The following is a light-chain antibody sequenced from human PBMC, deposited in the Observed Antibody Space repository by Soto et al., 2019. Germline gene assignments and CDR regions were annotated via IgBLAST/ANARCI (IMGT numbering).Light chain of an antibody. CDR3: CSYAGSYSWV. J-gene: IGLJ3*02. Sequence: QSALTQPRSVSGSPGQSVTISCTGTSSNVGGYDYVSWYQQHPGMAPQLIIYDIAKRPSGVPDRFSGSKSGNTASLTISVLQAEDEADCYCCSYAGSYSWVFGEGTKLTVL. V-gene: IGLV2-11*01. CDR1: SSNVGGYDY. CDR2: DIA.